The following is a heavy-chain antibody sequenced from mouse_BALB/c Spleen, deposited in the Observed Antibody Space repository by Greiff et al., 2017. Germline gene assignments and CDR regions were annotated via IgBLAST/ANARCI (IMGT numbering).Heavy chain of an antibody. D-gene: IGHD2-14*01. CDR3: AREGAYYRYDNAGTYAMDY. Sequence: EVKLMESGGGLVKPGGSLKLSCAASGFTFSSYAMSWVRQTPEKRLEWVASISSGGSTYYPDSVKGRFTISRDNARNILYLQMSSLRSEDTAMYYCAREGAYYRYDNAGTYAMDYWGQGTSVTVSS. CDR1: GFTFSSYA. J-gene: IGHJ4*01. CDR2: ISSGGST. V-gene: IGHV5-6-5*01.